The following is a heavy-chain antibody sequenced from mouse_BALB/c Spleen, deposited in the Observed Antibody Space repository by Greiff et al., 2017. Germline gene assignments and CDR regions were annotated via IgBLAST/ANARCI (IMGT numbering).Heavy chain of an antibody. Sequence: VQLQQPGAELVRPGASVKLSCKASGYTFTSYWINWVKQRPGQGLEWIGNIYPSDSYTNYNQKFKDKATLTVDKSSSTAYMQLSSPTSEDSAVYYCTKGEVLDYWGQGTTLTVSS. CDR1: GYTFTSYW. CDR3: TKGEVLDY. V-gene: IGHV1-69*02. J-gene: IGHJ2*01. CDR2: IYPSDSYT. D-gene: IGHD2-14*01.